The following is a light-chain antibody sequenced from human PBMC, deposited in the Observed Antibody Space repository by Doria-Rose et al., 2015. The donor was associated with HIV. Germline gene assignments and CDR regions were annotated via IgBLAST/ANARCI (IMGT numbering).Light chain of an antibody. CDR1: QSFSSTY. CDR2: DGS. V-gene: IGKV3-20*01. CDR3: HQYGTSWT. Sequence: TQSPGTLSLSPGERATLSCRASQSFSSTYLAWYQQQPGQAPSLLIYDGSTRATSIPDRFSASGSGTDFTRTINRLEPEDFALYYCHQYGTSWTFGQGTKVEI. J-gene: IGKJ1*01.